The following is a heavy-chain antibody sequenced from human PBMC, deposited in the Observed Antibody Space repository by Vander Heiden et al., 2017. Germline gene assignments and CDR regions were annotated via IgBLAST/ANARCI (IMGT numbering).Heavy chain of an antibody. CDR1: GLSFSSTA. Sequence: VQLLESGGGVVQHGGSLRLSCEASGLSFSSTAMNWVRQAPGKGLEWVSVISGSGSNTYYADSVKGRFTISRDNSKNTLYLQMSSLRAEDTAVYYCAKDFGDNGFYYGLDVWGQGTTVTVSS. CDR2: ISGSGSNT. J-gene: IGHJ6*02. CDR3: AKDFGDNGFYYGLDV. D-gene: IGHD1-20*01. V-gene: IGHV3-23*01.